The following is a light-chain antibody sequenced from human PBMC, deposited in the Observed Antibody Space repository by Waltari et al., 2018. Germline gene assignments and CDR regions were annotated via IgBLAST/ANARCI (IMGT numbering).Light chain of an antibody. Sequence: DIQMAQSPSSVSASVGDPVPITCRASEGLRTWLAWYQQKPGKAPKLLIYGASILQSGVPARFSGSGSGTDFTLTISNLQADDFASYYCQQAHTFPFTFGPGTKVYIK. V-gene: IGKV1-12*01. J-gene: IGKJ3*01. CDR1: EGLRTW. CDR3: QQAHTFPFT. CDR2: GAS.